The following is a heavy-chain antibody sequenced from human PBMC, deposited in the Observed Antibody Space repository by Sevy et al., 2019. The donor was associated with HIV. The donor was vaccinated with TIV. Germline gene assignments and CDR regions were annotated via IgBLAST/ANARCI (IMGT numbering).Heavy chain of an antibody. CDR1: EFTFSSYN. D-gene: IGHD1-26*01. V-gene: IGHV3-21*06. J-gene: IGHJ4*02. Sequence: GGSLRLSCAASEFTFSSYNMNWVRQAPGKGLEWVSSISGSSNYIYYAESVKGRFRISIDNVKDTLYLQMNSLRADDTAVYYCARGPPDGSYDYFDYWGQGTLVTVSS. CDR3: ARGPPDGSYDYFDY. CDR2: ISGSSNYI.